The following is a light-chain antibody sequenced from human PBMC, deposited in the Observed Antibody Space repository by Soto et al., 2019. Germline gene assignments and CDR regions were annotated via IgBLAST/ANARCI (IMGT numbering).Light chain of an antibody. CDR2: DVT. Sequence: QSALSQPASVSGSPGQSITISCTGTSSDVGGFEYVSWYQHQPGKAPKLIIYDVTKRPSGVSNRFSGSKSGNTVSLTISGIQAEDEGDYYCGSITRSSTSVFGTGTKLTVL. CDR3: GSITRSSTSV. V-gene: IGLV2-14*01. CDR1: SSDVGGFEY. J-gene: IGLJ1*01.